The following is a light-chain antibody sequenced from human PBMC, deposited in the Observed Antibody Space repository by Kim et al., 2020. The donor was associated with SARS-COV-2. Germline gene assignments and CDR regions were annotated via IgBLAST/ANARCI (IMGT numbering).Light chain of an antibody. J-gene: IGKJ1*01. CDR2: GAS. Sequence: SPGERATLSCRASQSVSSSYLAWYQRKPGQAPRLLIYGASSRATGIPDRFSGSGSGTDFTLTISRLEPEDFAVYYCQQYGSSPPTFGQGTKVDIK. CDR3: QQYGSSPPT. V-gene: IGKV3-20*01. CDR1: QSVSSSY.